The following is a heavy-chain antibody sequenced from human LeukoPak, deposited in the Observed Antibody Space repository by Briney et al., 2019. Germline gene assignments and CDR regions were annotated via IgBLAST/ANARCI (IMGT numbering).Heavy chain of an antibody. CDR2: IYYSGST. CDR1: GGSISSSSYY. CDR3: AREIAAAGYFDY. D-gene: IGHD6-13*01. Sequence: PSETLSLTCTVSGGSISSSSYYWGWIRQPPGKGLEWIGSIYYSGSTYYNPSLKSRVTISADTSKNQFSLKLSSVTAADTAVYYCAREIAAAGYFDYWGQGTLVTVSS. V-gene: IGHV4-39*07. J-gene: IGHJ4*02.